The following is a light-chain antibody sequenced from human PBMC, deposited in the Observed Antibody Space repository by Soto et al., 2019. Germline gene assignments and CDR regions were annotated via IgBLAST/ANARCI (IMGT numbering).Light chain of an antibody. Sequence: QSVLTQPASVSGSPGQSITISCTGTSSDVGGYNHVSWYQQHPGKAPKLIIYEVRNRPSGVSDRFSASKSGNTASLTISGLQAQDEAAYYCSSYASSSSYVLGNGTKVTV. CDR3: SSYASSSSYV. CDR2: EVR. V-gene: IGLV2-14*01. CDR1: SSDVGGYNH. J-gene: IGLJ1*01.